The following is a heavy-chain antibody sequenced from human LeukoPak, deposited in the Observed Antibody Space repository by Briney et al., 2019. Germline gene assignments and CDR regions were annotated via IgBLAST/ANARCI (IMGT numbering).Heavy chain of an antibody. Sequence: GGSLRLSCAASGFTFSSSWMSWVRQAPGKGLEWVANIKQDGSEKYYVDSVKGRFTISRDNAKNSLYLQMNSLRAEDTAVYYCARAPLSGGYSYGSYYYMDVWGKGTTVTVSS. CDR3: ARAPLSGGYSYGSYYYMDV. CDR1: GFTFSSSW. CDR2: IKQDGSEK. V-gene: IGHV3-7*01. D-gene: IGHD5-18*01. J-gene: IGHJ6*03.